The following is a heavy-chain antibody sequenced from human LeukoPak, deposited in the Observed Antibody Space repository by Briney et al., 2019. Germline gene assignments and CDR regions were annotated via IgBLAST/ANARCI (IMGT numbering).Heavy chain of an antibody. CDR3: ARGSGYGSGSYSRDYYYGMDV. J-gene: IGHJ6*02. Sequence: PGRSLRLSCAASGFTFSSYGMHWVRQAPGKGLEWVAVIWYDGSNKYYADSVKGRFTISRDNSKNTLYLQMNSLRAEDTAVYYCARGSGYGSGSYSRDYYYGMDVWGQGTTVTVCS. CDR2: IWYDGSNK. V-gene: IGHV3-33*01. D-gene: IGHD3-10*01. CDR1: GFTFSSYG.